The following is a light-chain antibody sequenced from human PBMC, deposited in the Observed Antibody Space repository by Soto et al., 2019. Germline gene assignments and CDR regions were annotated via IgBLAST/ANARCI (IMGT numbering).Light chain of an antibody. Sequence: EIVLTQSPATLSLSPGERATLSCRASQSVSSYLAWYQQKPGQAPRLLIYDAANRATGIPARFSGSRSATEYTLTISSREPEDFAVYYYQQHSNWSLTFGPGTKVDIK. CDR1: QSVSSY. CDR3: QQHSNWSLT. CDR2: DAA. J-gene: IGKJ3*01. V-gene: IGKV3-11*01.